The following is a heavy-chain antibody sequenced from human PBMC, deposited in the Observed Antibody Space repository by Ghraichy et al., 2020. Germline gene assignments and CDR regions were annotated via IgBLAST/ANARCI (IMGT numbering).Heavy chain of an antibody. Sequence: ASVKVSCKVSGYTLTELSMHWVRQAPGKGLEWMGGFDPEDGETIYAQKFQGRVTMTEDTSTDTAYMELSSLRSEDTAVYYCATGRASGWYGPYVFDIWGQGTMVTVSS. V-gene: IGHV1-24*01. J-gene: IGHJ3*02. CDR2: FDPEDGET. D-gene: IGHD6-19*01. CDR3: ATGRASGWYGPYVFDI. CDR1: GYTLTELS.